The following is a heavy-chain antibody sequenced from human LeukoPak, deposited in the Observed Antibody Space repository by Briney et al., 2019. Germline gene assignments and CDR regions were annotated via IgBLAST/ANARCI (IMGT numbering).Heavy chain of an antibody. J-gene: IGHJ4*02. D-gene: IGHD3-3*01. V-gene: IGHV1-46*01. CDR1: GYTFTSYY. CDR3: AITPTYYDFWSGYYTSAPGLDY. Sequence: ASVKVSCKASGYTFTSYYMHWVRQAPGQGLEWMGIINPSGGSTSYAQKFQGRVTMTRNTSISTAYMELSSLRSEDTAVYYCAITPTYYDFWSGYYTSAPGLDYWGQGTLVTVSS. CDR2: INPSGGST.